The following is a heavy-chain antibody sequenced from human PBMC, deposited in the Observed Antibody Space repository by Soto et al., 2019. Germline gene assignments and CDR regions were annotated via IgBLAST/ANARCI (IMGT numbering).Heavy chain of an antibody. CDR1: GFTFSNAW. D-gene: IGHD2-2*01. CDR3: TTAPHYCSSTSCYPDYYYYYMDV. Sequence: GGSMRLSCAASGFTFSNAWMSWVRQAPGKGLEWVGRIKSKTDGGTTDYAAPVKGRFTISRDDSKNTLYLQMNSLKTEDTAVYYCTTAPHYCSSTSCYPDYYYYYMDVWGKGTTVPVSS. CDR2: IKSKTDGGTT. J-gene: IGHJ6*03. V-gene: IGHV3-15*01.